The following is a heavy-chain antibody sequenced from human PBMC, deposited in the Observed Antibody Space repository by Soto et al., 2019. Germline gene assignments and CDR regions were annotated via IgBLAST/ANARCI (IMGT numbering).Heavy chain of an antibody. CDR1: GFTFSSYG. V-gene: IGHV3-30*18. J-gene: IGHJ6*02. CDR2: ISFDVANK. Sequence: GGSLRLSCAASGFTFSSYGMHWVRQAPGKGLEWVAVISFDVANKYYADSVKGRFTISRDNSKNTLYLQLNSLRAEDTAVYYCAKSRGSGNNGMDVWGQGTTVTVSS. CDR3: AKSRGSGNNGMDV. D-gene: IGHD3-10*01.